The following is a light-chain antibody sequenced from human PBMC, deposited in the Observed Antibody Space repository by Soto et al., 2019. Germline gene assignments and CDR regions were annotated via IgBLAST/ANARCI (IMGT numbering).Light chain of an antibody. CDR2: GAS. Sequence: EIVMTQSPPTLSVSPGEGVTLSCKASQSISNYLAWYQHKPGQAPRLLINGASIRATGFPARFSGSWSGEDFTLTISSVQSEDFAVYYCQQYLNWPWTFGQGTKVEIK. CDR3: QQYLNWPWT. J-gene: IGKJ1*01. CDR1: QSISNY. V-gene: IGKV3-15*01.